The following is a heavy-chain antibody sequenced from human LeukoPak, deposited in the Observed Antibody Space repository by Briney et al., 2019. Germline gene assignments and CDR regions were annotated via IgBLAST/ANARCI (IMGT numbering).Heavy chain of an antibody. CDR2: IKQDGSEE. D-gene: IGHD3-3*01. Sequence: GGSLRLSCAASGLTFSSYWMTWVRQASGKGLEWVANIKQDGSEEYYVDSVKRRFNISRDNAKNSLYLQMYTLRAESTALYICVRLIFGASGKRHFEYWGRGTLVTVSS. CDR3: VRLIFGASGKRHFEY. J-gene: IGHJ4*02. V-gene: IGHV3-7*01. CDR1: GLTFSSYW.